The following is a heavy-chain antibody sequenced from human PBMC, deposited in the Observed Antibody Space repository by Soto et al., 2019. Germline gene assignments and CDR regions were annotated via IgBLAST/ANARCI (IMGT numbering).Heavy chain of an antibody. V-gene: IGHV1-8*01. D-gene: IGHD3-16*02. J-gene: IGHJ5*02. Sequence: GASVKVSCKASGYTFTSYDINWVRQATGQGLEWMGWMNPNSGNTGYAQKFQGRVTMTRNTSISTAYMELSSLRSEDTAVYYCARGGYYDYVWGSYRYPDWFDPWGQGTLVTVSS. CDR3: ARGGYYDYVWGSYRYPDWFDP. CDR2: MNPNSGNT. CDR1: GYTFTSYD.